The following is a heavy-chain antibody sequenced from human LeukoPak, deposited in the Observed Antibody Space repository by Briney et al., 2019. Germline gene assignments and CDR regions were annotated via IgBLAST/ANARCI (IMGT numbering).Heavy chain of an antibody. J-gene: IGHJ6*03. CDR1: GGSISSSSYY. CDR2: IYYSGST. Sequence: PSETLSLTCTVSGGSISSSSYYWGWIRRPPGKGLEWIGSIYYSGSTYYNPSLKSRVTISVDTSKNQFSLKLSSVTAADTAVYFCARVSSWYNPYYYMDVWGKGTTVTVSS. D-gene: IGHD6-13*01. CDR3: ARVSSWYNPYYYMDV. V-gene: IGHV4-39*07.